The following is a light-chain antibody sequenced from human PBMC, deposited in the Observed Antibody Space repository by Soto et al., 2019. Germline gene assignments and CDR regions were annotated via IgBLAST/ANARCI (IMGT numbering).Light chain of an antibody. CDR2: GAS. V-gene: IGKV3-20*01. CDR3: QQYGRSPLT. J-gene: IGKJ5*01. CDR1: QSVSSN. Sequence: EIVMTQSPATLSVSPGERATLSCRASQSVSSNLAWYQQKPGQAPRLLIYGASSRATGIPDRFSGSGSGTDFTLTVSRLEPEDFAVYYCQQYGRSPLTFGQGTRLEI.